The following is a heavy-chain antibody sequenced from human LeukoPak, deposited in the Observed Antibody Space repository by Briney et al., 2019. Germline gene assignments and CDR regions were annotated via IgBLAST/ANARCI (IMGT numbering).Heavy chain of an antibody. D-gene: IGHD2-15*01. Sequence: ASVKVSCKASGYTFTSYAMNWVRQAPGQGLEWMGWINTNTGNPTYAQGFTGRFVFSLDTSVSTAYLQISSLKAEDTAVYYCARGYCSGGSCYYFDYWGQGTLVTVSS. V-gene: IGHV7-4-1*02. CDR2: INTNTGNP. J-gene: IGHJ4*02. CDR1: GYTFTSYA. CDR3: ARGYCSGGSCYYFDY.